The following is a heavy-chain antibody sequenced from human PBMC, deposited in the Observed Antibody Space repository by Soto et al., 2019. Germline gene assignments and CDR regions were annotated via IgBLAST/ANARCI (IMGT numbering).Heavy chain of an antibody. Sequence: QVQLVQSGAEEKKPGASVKVSCKASGYTFTHYAIHWVRQAPGQRLEWMGWINAGNGNTKHSQKFQGRVTIPRDTSASTAYMELSSLRSVDIAVYYCARGVAPYYFDYWGQGTLVTLSP. CDR3: ARGVAPYYFDY. CDR1: GYTFTHYA. J-gene: IGHJ4*02. V-gene: IGHV1-3*05. D-gene: IGHD2-15*01. CDR2: INAGNGNT.